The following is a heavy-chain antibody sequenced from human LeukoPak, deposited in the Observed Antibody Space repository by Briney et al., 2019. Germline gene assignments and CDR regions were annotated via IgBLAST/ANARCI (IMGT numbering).Heavy chain of an antibody. V-gene: IGHV4-4*07. CDR3: ARDARRSSYLYYFDY. J-gene: IGHJ4*02. D-gene: IGHD2-15*01. Sequence: SETLSLTCTVSGGSISSYYWSWIRQPAGKGLEWIGRIYPSGNTNYNPSLKSRVTMSLDTSKNQFSLKLSSVTAADTAVFYCARDARRSSYLYYFDYWGQGTLVTVSS. CDR2: IYPSGNT. CDR1: GGSISSYY.